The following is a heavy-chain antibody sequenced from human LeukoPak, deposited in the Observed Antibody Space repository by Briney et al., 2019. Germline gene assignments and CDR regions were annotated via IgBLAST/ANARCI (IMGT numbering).Heavy chain of an antibody. D-gene: IGHD1-26*01. CDR3: AKEGSGSYYYYKGMDV. V-gene: IGHV3-30*18. CDR2: MSYDGTNK. CDR1: GFTFSLHT. Sequence: GGSLRLSCAASGFTFSLHTMHWVRQAPGKGPEWVALMSYDGTNKYYEDSVKGRFTISRDNSKNTLYLEINRLKPEDTALYYCAKEGSGSYYYYKGMDVWGQGTTVTVSS. J-gene: IGHJ6*02.